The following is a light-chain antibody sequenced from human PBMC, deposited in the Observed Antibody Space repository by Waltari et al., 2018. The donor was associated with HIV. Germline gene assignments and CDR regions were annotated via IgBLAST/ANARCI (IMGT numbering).Light chain of an antibody. CDR1: SSDVGAYKF. CDR3: CSYAGNYAWV. CDR2: DVT. J-gene: IGLJ3*02. Sequence: QSALTQPRSVSGSPGQSVTISCTGTSSDVGAYKFVSWYQQHPGKAPKLLIYDVTTRPSGVPVRFSGSKSGNSASRIISGLQAGDEAHYFCCSYAGNYAWVFGGGTKLTVL. V-gene: IGLV2-11*01.